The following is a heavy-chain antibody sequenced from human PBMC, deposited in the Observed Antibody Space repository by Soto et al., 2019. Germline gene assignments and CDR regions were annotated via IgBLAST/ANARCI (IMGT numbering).Heavy chain of an antibody. D-gene: IGHD2-15*01. V-gene: IGHV4-34*01. Sequence: SETLSLTCAVYGGSFSGYYWSWIRQPPGKGLEWIGEINHSGSTNYNPSLKSRVTISVDTSKNQFSLKLSSVTAADTAVYYCARQLRCCSGGSCYSRFAPWGQGTLVTVSS. CDR2: INHSGST. CDR1: GGSFSGYY. J-gene: IGHJ5*02. CDR3: ARQLRCCSGGSCYSRFAP.